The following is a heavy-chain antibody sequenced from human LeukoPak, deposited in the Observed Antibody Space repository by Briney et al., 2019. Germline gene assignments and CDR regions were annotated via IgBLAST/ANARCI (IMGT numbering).Heavy chain of an antibody. D-gene: IGHD5-12*01. Sequence: GGSLRLSCAASGFTFSEYYMSWIRQAPGKGLEWVSYISSSGSTIYYADSVKGRFTTSRDNAKNSLYLQMNSLRAEDTAVYYCARGEYSGYDSGAFDIWGQGTMVTVSS. V-gene: IGHV3-11*01. CDR2: ISSSGSTI. CDR1: GFTFSEYY. J-gene: IGHJ3*02. CDR3: ARGEYSGYDSGAFDI.